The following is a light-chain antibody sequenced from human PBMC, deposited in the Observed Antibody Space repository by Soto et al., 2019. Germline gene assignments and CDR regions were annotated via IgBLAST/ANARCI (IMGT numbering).Light chain of an antibody. V-gene: IGLV2-11*01. J-gene: IGLJ2*01. CDR1: SSDVGYYNY. CDR2: DVR. CDR3: SSYAGGYTPYVV. Sequence: QSALTQPRSVSGSPGQSVTISCTGTSSDVGYYNYVSWYHQHPGKAPKLMIYDVRKRPSGVPDRFSGSKSGNTASLTISGLQVEDEADYYCSSYAGGYTPYVVFGGGTKVTVL.